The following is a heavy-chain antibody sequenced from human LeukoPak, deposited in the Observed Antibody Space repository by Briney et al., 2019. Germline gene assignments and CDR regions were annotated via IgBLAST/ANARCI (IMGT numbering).Heavy chain of an antibody. CDR3: ASNYDSSGYLHFDY. V-gene: IGHV3-53*01. J-gene: IGHJ4*02. CDR1: GFTFSSYE. Sequence: GGSLRLSCAASGFTFSSYEMNWVRQAPGKGLEWVSVIYSGGSAFNADSVKGRFTISRDNSKNTLYLQMNSLRAEDTAVYYCASNYDSSGYLHFDYWGQGTLVTVSS. D-gene: IGHD3-22*01. CDR2: IYSGGSA.